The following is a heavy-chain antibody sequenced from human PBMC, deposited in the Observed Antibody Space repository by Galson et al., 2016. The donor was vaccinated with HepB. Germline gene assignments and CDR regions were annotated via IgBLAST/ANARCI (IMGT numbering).Heavy chain of an antibody. V-gene: IGHV1-69*13. CDR1: GGTFTTYP. CDR3: ARERDSSAYQTEAFDI. D-gene: IGHD3-22*01. J-gene: IGHJ3*02. Sequence: SVKVSCKASGGTFTTYPISWVRQAPGQGLEWMGGVIPIFGTPNYAQKLQGRVTISADESTRTAYMELRSLRSEDTAVYYCARERDSSAYQTEAFDIWGQGTMVTVSS. CDR2: VIPIFGTP.